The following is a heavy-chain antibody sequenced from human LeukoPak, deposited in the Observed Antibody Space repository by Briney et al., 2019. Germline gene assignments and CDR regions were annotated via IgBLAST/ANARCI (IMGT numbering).Heavy chain of an antibody. Sequence: DPSETLSLTCTVSGGSISSYYWSWIRQPPGKGLEWIGYIYYSGSTNYNPSPKSRVTISVDTSKNQFSLKLSSVTAADTAVYYCARVSESPVAGSVSWFDPWGQGTLVTVSS. J-gene: IGHJ5*02. CDR3: ARVSESPVAGSVSWFDP. CDR2: IYYSGST. CDR1: GGSISSYY. D-gene: IGHD6-19*01. V-gene: IGHV4-59*01.